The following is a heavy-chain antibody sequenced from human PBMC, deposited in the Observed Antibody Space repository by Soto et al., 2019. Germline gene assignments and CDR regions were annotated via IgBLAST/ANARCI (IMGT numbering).Heavy chain of an antibody. V-gene: IGHV3-48*03. Sequence: EVQLVESGGGLVQPGGSLRLSCAASGFTFSSYEMNWVRQAPGKGLEWVSYISSSGSTIYYADSVKGRFTISRDNAKNSLYLQMNRLRAEDTAVYYCAREWGGYCTNGVCYRKGYFDYLGQGTLVTVSS. D-gene: IGHD2-8*01. J-gene: IGHJ4*02. CDR3: AREWGGYCTNGVCYRKGYFDY. CDR1: GFTFSSYE. CDR2: ISSSGSTI.